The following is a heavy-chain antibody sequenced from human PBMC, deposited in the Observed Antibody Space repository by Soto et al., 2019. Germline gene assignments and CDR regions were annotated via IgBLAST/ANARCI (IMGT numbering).Heavy chain of an antibody. J-gene: IGHJ4*02. CDR1: GFTFSSYA. CDR3: AKSPRYHDSSGYYIY. Sequence: PGGSLRLSCAASGFTFSSYAMSWVRQAPGKGLEWVSAISGSGGSTYYADSVKGRFTISRDNSKDTLYLQMNSLRAEDTAVYYCAKSPRYHDSSGYYIYWGQGTLVTVSS. V-gene: IGHV3-23*01. CDR2: ISGSGGST. D-gene: IGHD3-22*01.